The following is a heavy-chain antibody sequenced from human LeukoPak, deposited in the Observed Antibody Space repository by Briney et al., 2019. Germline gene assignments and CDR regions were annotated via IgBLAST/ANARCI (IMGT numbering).Heavy chain of an antibody. Sequence: GSVNVSFKSSGYTFTGYYMHWVRQAPGQGLEWMGWINPNSGGTNYAQKFQGRVTITADESTSTAYMELSSQRSEDTAVYYCARLIRVAMVRGVIQASWFDPWGQGTLVTVSS. V-gene: IGHV1-2*02. CDR2: INPNSGGT. J-gene: IGHJ5*02. D-gene: IGHD3-10*01. CDR3: ARLIRVAMVRGVIQASWFDP. CDR1: GYTFTGYY.